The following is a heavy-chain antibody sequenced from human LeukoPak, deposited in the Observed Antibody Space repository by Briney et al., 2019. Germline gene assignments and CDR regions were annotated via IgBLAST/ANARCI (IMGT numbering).Heavy chain of an antibody. CDR2: ISAYNGNT. CDR3: ARDRSKYYDILPAVRDWFDP. V-gene: IGHV1-18*01. D-gene: IGHD3-9*01. Sequence: ASVKVSCKASGYTFTSYGISWVRQAPGQGLEWMGWISAYNGNTNYAQKLQGRVTTTTDTSTSTAYMELRSLRSDDTAVYYCARDRSKYYDILPAVRDWFDPWGQGTLVTVSS. CDR1: GYTFTSYG. J-gene: IGHJ5*02.